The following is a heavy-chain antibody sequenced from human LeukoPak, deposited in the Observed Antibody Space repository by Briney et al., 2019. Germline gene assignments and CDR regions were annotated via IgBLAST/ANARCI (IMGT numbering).Heavy chain of an antibody. CDR1: GFTITTNY. CDR3: ARDPPSYSSSWYFPFFDY. V-gene: IGHV3-53*01. CDR2: IYGDDET. J-gene: IGHJ4*02. D-gene: IGHD6-13*01. Sequence: GGSLRLSCAASGFTITTNYMNWVRQAPGKGLEWVSVIYGDDETNYAYSVKGRFTISRDNAKNSLYLQMNSLRAEDTAVYYCARDPPSYSSSWYFPFFDYWGQGTLVTVSS.